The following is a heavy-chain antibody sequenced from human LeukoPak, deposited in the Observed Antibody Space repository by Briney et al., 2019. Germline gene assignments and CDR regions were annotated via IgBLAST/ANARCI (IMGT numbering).Heavy chain of an antibody. J-gene: IGHJ4*02. Sequence: TGGSLRLSCAASGFTFSSYSMNWVRQAPGKGLEWVSYISSSSSTIYYADSVKGRFTISRDNAKNSLYLQMNSLRDEDTAVYYCARTDLWFGESDKGSFDCWGQGTLVTVSS. CDR1: GFTFSSYS. D-gene: IGHD3-10*01. CDR2: ISSSSSTI. CDR3: ARTDLWFGESDKGSFDC. V-gene: IGHV3-48*02.